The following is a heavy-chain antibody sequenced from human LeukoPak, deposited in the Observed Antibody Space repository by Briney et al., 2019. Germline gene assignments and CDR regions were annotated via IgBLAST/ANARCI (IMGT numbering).Heavy chain of an antibody. CDR2: ISESGTVI. V-gene: IGHV3-48*03. D-gene: IGHD3-9*01. CDR3: AGAPTGDYYYYYYMDV. J-gene: IGHJ6*03. Sequence: PGGSLRLSCAASGFALSNYEMKWVRQAPGKGLEWISDISESGTVIYYADSVKGRFTISRDNANNSLYLQMNSLRAEDTAIYYCAGAPTGDYYYYYYMDVWGKGTTVTVS. CDR1: GFALSNYE.